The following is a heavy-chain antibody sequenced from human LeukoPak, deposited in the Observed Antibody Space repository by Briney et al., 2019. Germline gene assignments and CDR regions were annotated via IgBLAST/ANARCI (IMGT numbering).Heavy chain of an antibody. CDR3: ARDQERFDP. CDR2: IYYSGST. V-gene: IGHV4-59*01. CDR1: GGSISGYY. J-gene: IGHJ5*02. Sequence: SETLSLTCTVSGGSISGYYWSWIRQPPGKGLEWIGYIYYSGSTNYNPSLKSRVTISVDTSKNQFSLKLSPVTAADTAVYYCARDQERFDPWGQGTLVTVSS.